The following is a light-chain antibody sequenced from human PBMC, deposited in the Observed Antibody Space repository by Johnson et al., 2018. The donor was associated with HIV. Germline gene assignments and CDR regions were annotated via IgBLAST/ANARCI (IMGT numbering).Light chain of an antibody. CDR3: GTWDSSLSVGV. Sequence: QSVLKQPPSVSAAPGQKVTISCSGSRFNIGNNYVSWYQQLPGTAPKLLIYETYKRPSGIPDRFSASRSGTSATLDITGLQTGDEADYYCGTWDSSLSVGVFGTGTKVTVL. CDR1: RFNIGNNY. J-gene: IGLJ1*01. CDR2: ETY. V-gene: IGLV1-51*02.